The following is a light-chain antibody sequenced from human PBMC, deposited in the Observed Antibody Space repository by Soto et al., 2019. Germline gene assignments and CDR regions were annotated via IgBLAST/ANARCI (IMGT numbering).Light chain of an antibody. V-gene: IGKV1-39*01. CDR2: ATS. CDR3: QHSYTTPLS. Sequence: DIQMTQSPSSLSASVGDTVTITCRASQPISLYLSWYQQKPGKAPKLLMSATSRLQSVVPSRFSGSGSGTGFTLTITSLQPEDFATYYCQHSYTTPLSVGGGTRVQI. CDR1: QPISLY. J-gene: IGKJ4*01.